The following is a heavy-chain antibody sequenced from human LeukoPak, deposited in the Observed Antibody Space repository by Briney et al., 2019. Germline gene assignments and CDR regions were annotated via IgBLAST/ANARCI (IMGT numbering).Heavy chain of an antibody. J-gene: IGHJ4*02. CDR3: AKGGRITMVRGVISYFDY. Sequence: GRSLRLSCAASGFTFSSYAMHWVRQAPGKGLEWVSAISGSGGSTYYADSVKGRFTISRDNSKNTLYLQMNSLRAEDTAVYYCAKGGRITMVRGVISYFDYWGQGTLVTVSS. CDR2: ISGSGGST. D-gene: IGHD3-10*01. V-gene: IGHV3-23*01. CDR1: GFTFSSYA.